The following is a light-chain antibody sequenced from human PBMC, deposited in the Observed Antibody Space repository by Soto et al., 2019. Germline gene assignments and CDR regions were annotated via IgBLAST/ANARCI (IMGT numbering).Light chain of an antibody. V-gene: IGKV3-20*01. J-gene: IGKJ1*01. CDR1: QSFTSNY. Sequence: EIVLTQSPGTLSLSPGERATLSCRASQSFTSNYLAWYQQKPGQAPRLLIYGASTRATGIPDRFSGSGSGTDFTLTISRLEPEDFAVYYCQQYGGSPRTFGQGTKVEIK. CDR3: QQYGGSPRT. CDR2: GAS.